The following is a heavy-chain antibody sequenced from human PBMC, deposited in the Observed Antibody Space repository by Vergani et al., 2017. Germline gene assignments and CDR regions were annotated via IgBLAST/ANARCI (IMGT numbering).Heavy chain of an antibody. Sequence: QVQLVQSGAEVKKPGASVKVSCKASGYTFTGYYMHWVRQAPGQGLEWMGWINPNSGGTNYAQKFQGWVTMTRDTSISTAYMELSRLRSDDTAVYYCARDSRPYSCSGNLTGYDAFDIWGQGTMVTVSS. CDR1: GYTFTGYY. D-gene: IGHD7-27*01. J-gene: IGHJ3*02. CDR3: ARDSRPYSCSGNLTGYDAFDI. V-gene: IGHV1-2*04. CDR2: INPNSGGT.